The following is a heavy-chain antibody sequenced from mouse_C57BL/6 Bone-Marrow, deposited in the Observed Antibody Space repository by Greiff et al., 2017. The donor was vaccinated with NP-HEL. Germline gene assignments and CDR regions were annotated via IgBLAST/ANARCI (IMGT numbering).Heavy chain of an antibody. J-gene: IGHJ1*03. D-gene: IGHD1-1*01. CDR1: GFTFSDYG. CDR3: ANAYGWYFDV. Sequence: EVKVVESGGGLVKPGGSLKLSCAASGFTFSDYGMHWVRQAPEKGLEWVAYISSGSSTIYYADTVKGRFTISRDNAKNTLFLQMTSLRSEDTAMYYCANAYGWYFDVWGTGTTVTVSS. CDR2: ISSGSSTI. V-gene: IGHV5-17*01.